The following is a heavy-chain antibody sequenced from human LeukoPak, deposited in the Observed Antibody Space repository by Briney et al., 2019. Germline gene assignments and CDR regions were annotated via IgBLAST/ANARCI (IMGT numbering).Heavy chain of an antibody. J-gene: IGHJ6*03. CDR2: INHSGST. V-gene: IGHV4-34*01. CDR1: GGSFSGHY. D-gene: IGHD2-2*01. CDR3: AREVGPRYGVVRNYYYYMDV. Sequence: PSETLSLTCAVYGGSFSGHYWSWIRQPPGKGLEWIGEINHSGSTNYNPSLKSRVTISVDTSKNQFSLKLSSVTAADTAVYYCAREVGPRYGVVRNYYYYMDVWGKGTTVTVSS.